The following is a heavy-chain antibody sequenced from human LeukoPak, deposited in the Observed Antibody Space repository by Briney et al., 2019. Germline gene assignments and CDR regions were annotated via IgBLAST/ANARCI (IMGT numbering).Heavy chain of an antibody. CDR3: AREYSSSSGRSFDY. CDR2: ISPSATTI. Sequence: GGSLRLSCAASAFTFSGYSMNWVRQAPGKGLEWVSYISPSATTIYYADSVKGRFTISRDNAKNPLYLQMNSLRAEDTAVYYCAREYSSSSGRSFDYWGQGTLVTVSS. D-gene: IGHD6-6*01. CDR1: AFTFSGYS. V-gene: IGHV3-48*01. J-gene: IGHJ4*02.